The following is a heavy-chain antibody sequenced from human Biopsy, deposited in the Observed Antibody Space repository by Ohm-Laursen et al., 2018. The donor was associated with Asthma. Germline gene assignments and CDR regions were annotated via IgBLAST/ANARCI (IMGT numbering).Heavy chain of an antibody. Sequence: TLSLTWTVSGGSLTSAYWSWVRQYPEKGLEWIGYIYHSGTTFYNPSLKSRVSMSVDTSKNQVSLKLSSVTAADTTVYYCAREKAYGSGSLYGMDVWGHGTTATVSS. CDR2: IYHSGTT. CDR1: GGSLTSAY. V-gene: IGHV4-31*02. D-gene: IGHD3-10*01. J-gene: IGHJ6*02. CDR3: AREKAYGSGSLYGMDV.